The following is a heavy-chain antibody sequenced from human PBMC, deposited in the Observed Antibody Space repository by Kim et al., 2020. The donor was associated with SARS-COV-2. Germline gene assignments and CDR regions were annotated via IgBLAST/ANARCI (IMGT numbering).Heavy chain of an antibody. CDR3: ARVYSSSWYGGVFFYFDY. J-gene: IGHJ4*02. D-gene: IGHD6-13*01. V-gene: IGHV4-59*01. Sequence: KSRVTISVDTSKNQFSLKLSSVTAADTAVYYCARVYSSSWYGGVFFYFDYWGQGTLVTVSS.